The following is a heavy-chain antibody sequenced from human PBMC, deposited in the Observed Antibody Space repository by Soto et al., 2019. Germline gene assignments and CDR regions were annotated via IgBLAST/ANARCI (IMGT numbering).Heavy chain of an antibody. Sequence: SETLSLTCTVSGGSISGYYWSWIRQPPGKGLEWIGYMYNTGSTVYNPSFKSRVTISVDTSKNQFSLKLNSVTAADTAVYYCARHLWGYCGTDCYPLDVWGQGTTVTVSS. CDR3: ARHLWGYCGTDCYPLDV. V-gene: IGHV4-59*01. J-gene: IGHJ6*02. CDR1: GGSISGYY. D-gene: IGHD2-21*02. CDR2: MYNTGST.